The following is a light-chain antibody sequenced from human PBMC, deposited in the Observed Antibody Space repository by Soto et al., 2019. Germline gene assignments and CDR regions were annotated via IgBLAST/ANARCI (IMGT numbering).Light chain of an antibody. V-gene: IGLV2-14*01. CDR3: SSYTTSSTRV. J-gene: IGLJ1*01. CDR1: ISDLGTYHF. Sequence: QSVLTQPASVSGSPGQSITISCTGTISDLGTYHFVSWYQQHPDKAPKLIIYEVSNRPSGVSNRFSGSKSGNTASLTISGLQAEDEAYYYCSSYTTSSTRVFGTGTKLTVL. CDR2: EVS.